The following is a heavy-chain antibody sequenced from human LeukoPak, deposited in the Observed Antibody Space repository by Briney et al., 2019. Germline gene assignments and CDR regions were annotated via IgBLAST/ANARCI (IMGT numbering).Heavy chain of an antibody. CDR2: ISSSGTI. CDR3: ARDKAGTGCYFDY. J-gene: IGHJ4*02. Sequence: PGGSLRLSCAASGFTFSSYGMTWVRQAPGKGLVWFSYISSSGTIYYADSVKGRFTISRDNSKNSLYLQMNSLRDEDTAVYYCARDKAGTGCYFDYWGQGTLVTVSS. V-gene: IGHV3-48*02. CDR1: GFTFSSYG. D-gene: IGHD1-1*01.